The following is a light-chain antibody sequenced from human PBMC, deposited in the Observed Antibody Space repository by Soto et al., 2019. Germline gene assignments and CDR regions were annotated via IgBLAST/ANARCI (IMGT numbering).Light chain of an antibody. J-gene: IGLJ1*01. CDR1: SSDVGGYNY. Sequence: QSVLTQPASVSGSPGQSITISCTGTSSDVGGYNYVSWYQQHPDKAPKLMIYEVSNRPSGVSIRFSGSKSGNTASLTISGLQAEDEADYYCSSYTSSTSLDVFGTGTRSPS. V-gene: IGLV2-14*01. CDR2: EVS. CDR3: SSYTSSTSLDV.